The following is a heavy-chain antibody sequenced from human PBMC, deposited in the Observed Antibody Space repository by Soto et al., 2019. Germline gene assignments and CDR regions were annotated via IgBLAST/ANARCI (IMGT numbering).Heavy chain of an antibody. CDR3: AAGSCSSSGCYWFDP. Sequence: QVQLQESGPGLVKPPETLSLTCTVSGGSMSNYYWSWIRQPAGKGLEWIGRIYTTGSTHYNPSLKSVVIISVDTSKNQFSLQLSSVTAADTAAYYCAAGSCSSSGCYWFDPWGQGTLVTVSS. D-gene: IGHD2-2*01. J-gene: IGHJ5*02. V-gene: IGHV4-4*07. CDR1: GGSMSNYY. CDR2: IYTTGST.